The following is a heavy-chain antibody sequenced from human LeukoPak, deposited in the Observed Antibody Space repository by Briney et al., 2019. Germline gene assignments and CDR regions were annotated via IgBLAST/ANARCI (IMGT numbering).Heavy chain of an antibody. J-gene: IGHJ4*02. CDR2: ISSLGDNT. D-gene: IGHD1-1*01. Sequence: GGSLRLSCAASGFTFSSYAMHWVRQAPGKGLEYVSAISSLGDNTYYANSVEGRFTISRDNSKNTLYLQMGSLRAEDMAVYYCARAETGTFDYWGQGTLVTVSS. CDR3: ARAETGTFDY. CDR1: GFTFSSYA. V-gene: IGHV3-64*01.